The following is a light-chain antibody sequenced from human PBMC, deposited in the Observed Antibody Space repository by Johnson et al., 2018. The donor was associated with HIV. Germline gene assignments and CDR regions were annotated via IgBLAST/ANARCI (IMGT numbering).Light chain of an antibody. CDR2: DNN. CDR3: GTWDSSLSAGV. Sequence: SVLTQSPSVSAAPGQKVTISCSGSNSNIGHNYVSWYQQLPGTAPKLLIYDNNKRPSGIPDRFSGSKSGTSATLGITGLQTGDEADYYCGTWDSSLSAGVFGTGTKVTFL. J-gene: IGLJ1*01. CDR1: NSNIGHNY. V-gene: IGLV1-51*01.